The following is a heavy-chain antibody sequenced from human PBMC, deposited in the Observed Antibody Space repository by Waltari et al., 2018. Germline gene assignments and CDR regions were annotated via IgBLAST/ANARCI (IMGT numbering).Heavy chain of an antibody. J-gene: IGHJ4*01. CDR1: GFTFSSTS. Sequence: EVQLVESGGGLVQPGGSLRLSCAASGFTFSSTSMNWVRQAPGKVLEWVSYISSSRSTSYYSDSVKVRFTISRDNAKNSLYLQMNSLRAEDTAVYDCSRVGFDYWGHGTLVTVAS. CDR2: ISSSRSTS. V-gene: IGHV3-48*01. CDR3: SRVGFDY.